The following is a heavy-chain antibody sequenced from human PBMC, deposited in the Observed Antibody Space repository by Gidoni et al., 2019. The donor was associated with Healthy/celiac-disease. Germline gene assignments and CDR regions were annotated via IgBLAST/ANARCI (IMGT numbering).Heavy chain of an antibody. CDR2: IKQDGSEK. Sequence: EVQLVESGGGLVQPGGSLRRACAASGVTFSSYGMSWVRQAPGQGLEGVANIKQDGSEKYYLVSVKGRFTISRDNAKNSLFLQMNSLRAEDTAVYYCARGWIQLWPLDYWGQGTLVTVSS. CDR3: ARGWIQLWPLDY. CDR1: GVTFSSYG. D-gene: IGHD5-18*01. J-gene: IGHJ4*02. V-gene: IGHV3-7*01.